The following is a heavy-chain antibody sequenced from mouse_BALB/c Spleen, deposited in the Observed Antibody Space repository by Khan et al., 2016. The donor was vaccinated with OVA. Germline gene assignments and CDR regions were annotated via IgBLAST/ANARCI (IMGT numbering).Heavy chain of an antibody. Sequence: EVELVESGGDLVKPGGSLKLSCAASGFTFSTYGMSWVRQTPDKRLDWVAAISSGGTYTYYPDSVKGRFTISRDNAKNTLYLQMSSLKSEDTAIYYCTRLAYYYNSGGFAYWGQGTLVTVSA. CDR3: TRLAYYYNSGGFAY. D-gene: IGHD1-1*01. J-gene: IGHJ3*01. V-gene: IGHV5-6*01. CDR1: GFTFSTYG. CDR2: ISSGGTYT.